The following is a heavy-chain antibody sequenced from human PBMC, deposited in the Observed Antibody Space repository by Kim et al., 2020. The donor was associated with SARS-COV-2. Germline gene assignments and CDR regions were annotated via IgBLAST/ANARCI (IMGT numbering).Heavy chain of an antibody. CDR2: ISSNGGST. Sequence: GGSLRLSCSASGFTFSSYVMHWVRQAPGKGLEYVSAISSNGGSTYYADSVKGRFTISRDNSKNTLYLQMSSLRAEDTAVYYCQGQQLGYFQHWGQGTLVTVSS. V-gene: IGHV3-64D*06. CDR1: GFTFSSYV. CDR3: QGQQLGYFQH. J-gene: IGHJ1*01. D-gene: IGHD6-13*01.